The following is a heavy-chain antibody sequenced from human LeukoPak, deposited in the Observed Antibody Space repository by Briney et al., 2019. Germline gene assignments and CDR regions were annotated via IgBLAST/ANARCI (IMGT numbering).Heavy chain of an antibody. CDR2: IYYRSKWYN. J-gene: IGHJ4*02. CDR1: GDSVSSNSAA. Sequence: SQTLSLTCAISGDSVSSNSAAWNWIRQSPSRGLEWLGRIYYRSKWYNGYAVSVKSRITIKPDTAKNQISLQLNSVTPEDTAVYYCARGHSSVLDYWGQGTLVTVSS. V-gene: IGHV6-1*01. CDR3: ARGHSSVLDY. D-gene: IGHD6-19*01.